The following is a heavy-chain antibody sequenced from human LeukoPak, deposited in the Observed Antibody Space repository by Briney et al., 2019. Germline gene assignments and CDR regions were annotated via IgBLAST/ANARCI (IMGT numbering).Heavy chain of an antibody. CDR1: GGSLSSSNYY. Sequence: SETLSLTCTVSGGSLSSSNYYWGWIRQPPGKGLEWIGNIYYSGSTSFNPSLKSRVSMSVDTPKNQFSLKLSSVTAADTAVYYCARHKPRQSISAPAGVDCWGRGPLVTVSS. CDR2: IYYSGST. J-gene: IGHJ4*02. V-gene: IGHV4-39*01. CDR3: ARHKPRQSISAPAGVDC. D-gene: IGHD2-21*01.